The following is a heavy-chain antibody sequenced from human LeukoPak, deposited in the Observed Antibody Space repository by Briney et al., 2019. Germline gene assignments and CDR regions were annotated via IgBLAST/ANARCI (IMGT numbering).Heavy chain of an antibody. CDR1: GYTFTSYG. J-gene: IGHJ4*02. CDR2: ISAYNGNT. Sequence: ASVKVSCKASGYTFTSYGISWVRQAPGQALEWMGWISAYNGNTNYAQKLQGRVTMTTDTSTSTAYMELRSLRSDDTAVYYCARDRGGYSSGWYVGNDYWGQGTLVTVSS. D-gene: IGHD6-19*01. V-gene: IGHV1-18*01. CDR3: ARDRGGYSSGWYVGNDY.